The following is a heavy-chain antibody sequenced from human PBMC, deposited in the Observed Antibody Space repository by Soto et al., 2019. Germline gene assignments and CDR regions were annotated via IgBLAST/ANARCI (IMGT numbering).Heavy chain of an antibody. J-gene: IGHJ3*02. CDR3: VKDGLTSVFGLVHDGSDI. V-gene: IGHV3-9*01. CDR1: GFSFGDYG. D-gene: IGHD3-3*01. Sequence: EVQLVESGGGLVQPGRSLRLSCVASGFSFGDYGMHWVRQAPGRGPEWVSGISWNSGNIGYAETVKGRFTISRDNAKNSLYLQMNSLRAEDTALYYGVKDGLTSVFGLVHDGSDIWGHGTMVTVSS. CDR2: ISWNSGNI.